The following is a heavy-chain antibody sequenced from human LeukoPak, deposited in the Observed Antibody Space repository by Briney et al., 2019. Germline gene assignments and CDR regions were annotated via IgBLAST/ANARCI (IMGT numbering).Heavy chain of an antibody. V-gene: IGHV3-11*01. D-gene: IGHD2-2*01. CDR1: GFTFSDYY. CDR3: ARGQGYCSSTSCCAGFAFDI. J-gene: IGHJ3*02. CDR2: ISSSGSTI. Sequence: PGGSLRLSCAASGFTFSDYYMSWIRQAPGKGLEWVSYISSSGSTIYYADSVEGRFTISRDNAKNSLYLQMNSLRAEDTAVYYCARGQGYCSSTSCCAGFAFDIWGQGTMVTVSS.